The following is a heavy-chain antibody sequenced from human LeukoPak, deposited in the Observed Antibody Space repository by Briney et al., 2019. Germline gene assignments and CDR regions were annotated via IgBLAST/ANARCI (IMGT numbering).Heavy chain of an antibody. CDR2: ISYDGSNK. D-gene: IGHD3-10*01. V-gene: IGHV3-30*04. Sequence: GRSLRLSCAASGFTFSSYAMHWVRQAPGKGLEWVAVISYDGSNKYYADSVKGRFTISRDNSKNTLYLQMNSLRAEDPAVYYCARDLGGYYYGSGSYYKDNWFDPWGQGTLVTVSS. CDR1: GFTFSSYA. J-gene: IGHJ5*02. CDR3: ARDLGGYYYGSGSYYKDNWFDP.